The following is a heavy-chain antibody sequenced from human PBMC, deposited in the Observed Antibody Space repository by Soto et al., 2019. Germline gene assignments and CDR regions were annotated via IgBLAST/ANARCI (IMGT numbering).Heavy chain of an antibody. CDR2: INPSGGST. V-gene: IGHV1-46*03. Sequence: QVQLVQSGAEVKKPGASVKVSCKASGYTFTSYYMHWVRQAPGQGLEWRGIINPSGGSTSYAQKFQGRVTTTRETSTSTVYMELSSLRSEDTAVYYCARNTDIAAAATERFDPWGQGTLVTVSS. CDR3: ARNTDIAAAATERFDP. J-gene: IGHJ5*02. CDR1: GYTFTSYY. D-gene: IGHD6-13*01.